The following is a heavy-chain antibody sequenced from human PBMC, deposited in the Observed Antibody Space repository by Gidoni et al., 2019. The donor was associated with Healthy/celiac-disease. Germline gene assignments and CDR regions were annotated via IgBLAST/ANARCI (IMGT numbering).Heavy chain of an antibody. CDR2: ISSSSSYI. J-gene: IGHJ2*01. CDR3: ARDRGVIKGSWYFDL. V-gene: IGHV3-21*01. CDR1: GFPFRSYR. Sequence: EVQLVESGGGLVKPGGSLRLSCAASGFPFRSYRMNWVRQAPGKGLEWVPSISSSSSYIYYADSVKGRFTISRDNAKNSLYLQMNSLRAEDTAVYYCARDRGVIKGSWYFDLWGRGTLVTVSS.